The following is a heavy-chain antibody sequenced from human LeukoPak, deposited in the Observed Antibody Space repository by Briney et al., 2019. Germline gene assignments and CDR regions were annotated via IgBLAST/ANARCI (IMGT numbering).Heavy chain of an antibody. D-gene: IGHD5-18*01. V-gene: IGHV1-8*02. CDR1: GYTFTGYY. CDR2: MNPNSGNT. CDR3: ARGRYTAMASGY. J-gene: IGHJ4*02. Sequence: ASVKVSCKASGYTFTGYYMHWVRQAPGQGLEWMGWMNPNSGNTGYAQKFQGRVTMTRNTSISTAYMELSSLRSEDTAVYYCARGRYTAMASGYWGQGTLVTVSS.